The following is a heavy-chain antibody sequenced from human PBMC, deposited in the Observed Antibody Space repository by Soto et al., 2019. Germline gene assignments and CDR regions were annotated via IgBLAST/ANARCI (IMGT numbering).Heavy chain of an antibody. CDR2: ISSSSSI. V-gene: IGHV3-48*01. CDR1: GFTFSSYS. CDR3: ARASSRLDY. Sequence: PGGSLRLSCAASGFTFSSYSMNWVRQAPGKGLEWVSYISSSSSIYYADSVKGRFTISRDNARSSLYLQMKSLRAEDTAVYFCARASSRLDYWGQGTLVTVSS. J-gene: IGHJ4*02.